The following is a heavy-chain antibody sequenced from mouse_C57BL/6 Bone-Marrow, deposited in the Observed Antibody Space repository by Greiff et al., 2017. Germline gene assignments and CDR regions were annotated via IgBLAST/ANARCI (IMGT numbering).Heavy chain of an antibody. Sequence: VQLQQSGAELARPGASVKLSCKASGYTFTSYGISWVKQRTGQGLEWIGEIYPRSGNTYYNEKFKGKATLTADKSSSTAYMELRSLTSEDSAVYFCARKRAWCAYWGQGTLVTVSA. V-gene: IGHV1-81*01. J-gene: IGHJ3*01. CDR1: GYTFTSYG. CDR3: ARKRAWCAY. CDR2: IYPRSGNT.